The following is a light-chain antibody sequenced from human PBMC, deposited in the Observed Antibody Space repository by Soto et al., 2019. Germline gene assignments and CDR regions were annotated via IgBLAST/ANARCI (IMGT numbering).Light chain of an antibody. CDR2: DAS. Sequence: EIVLTQSPATLSLSQVERATLSCMASQSVSSYLAWYQQKPGQAPRLLIYDASNRATGIPARFSGSGSGTDFTLTIRSLEPEDFAVYYCQQRSNWPPINFGQGTRREI. CDR3: QQRSNWPPIN. J-gene: IGKJ5*01. CDR1: QSVSSY. V-gene: IGKV3-11*01.